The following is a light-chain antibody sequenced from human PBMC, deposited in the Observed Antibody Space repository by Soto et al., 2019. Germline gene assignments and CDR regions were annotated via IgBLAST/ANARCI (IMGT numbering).Light chain of an antibody. Sequence: EIVLTHSPGTLSWPPLEIATRSFRASQSVSSSYLVWHQQKPGQAPRLLIYGASNRATGIPDRFSGSGSGTDFTLTISRLEPEDFAVYYCQQYGSSGTFGQGTKVDIK. CDR2: GAS. V-gene: IGKV3-20*01. CDR1: QSVSSSY. CDR3: QQYGSSGT. J-gene: IGKJ1*01.